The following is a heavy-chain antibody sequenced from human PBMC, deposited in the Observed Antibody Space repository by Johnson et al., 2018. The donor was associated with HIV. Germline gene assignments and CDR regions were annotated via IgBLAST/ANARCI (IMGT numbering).Heavy chain of an antibody. D-gene: IGHD3-10*01. V-gene: IGHV3-30-3*01. CDR1: GFTFSSYA. CDR2: ISYDGSNK. CDR3: ARERVWFGELYAFDI. J-gene: IGHJ3*02. Sequence: QVQLVESGGGVVQPGRSLRLSCAASGFTFSSYAMHWVRQAPGKGLEWVAVISYDGSNKYYADSVKGRFTISRDNSKNTLYLQMNSLRAEDTAVYYCARERVWFGELYAFDIWGQGTMVTVSS.